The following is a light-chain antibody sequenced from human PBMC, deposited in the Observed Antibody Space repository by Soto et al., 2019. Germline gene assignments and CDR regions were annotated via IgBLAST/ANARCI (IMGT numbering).Light chain of an antibody. CDR2: EVS. V-gene: IGLV2-8*01. CDR3: SSYAGSNNLV. Sequence: QSVLTQPPSASGSPXQXVTISCTGTSSDVGGYNYVSWYQQHPGKAPKLMIYEVSKRPSGVPDRFSGSKSGNTASLTVSGLQAEDEADYYCSSYAGSNNLVFGGGTKVTVL. CDR1: SSDVGGYNY. J-gene: IGLJ3*02.